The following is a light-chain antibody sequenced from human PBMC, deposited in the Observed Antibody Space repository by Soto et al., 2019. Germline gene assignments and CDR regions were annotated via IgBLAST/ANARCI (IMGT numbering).Light chain of an antibody. V-gene: IGKV1-5*03. CDR2: KAS. CDR1: QSINSG. Sequence: DIQMTQSPSTLSQSVGDRFTFTARASQSINSGLAWYRQKPGKAPKLLIYKASILESGVPSRFSGSGSGTEFTLTISSLQPDDFATYYCQQYNSYSYTFGQGTKLEIK. J-gene: IGKJ2*01. CDR3: QQYNSYSYT.